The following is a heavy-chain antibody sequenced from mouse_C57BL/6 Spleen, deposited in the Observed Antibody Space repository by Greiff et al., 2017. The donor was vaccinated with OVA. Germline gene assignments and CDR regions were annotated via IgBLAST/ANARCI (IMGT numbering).Heavy chain of an antibody. V-gene: IGHV14-4*01. CDR3: TTNYDYDEAY. CDR2: IDPENGDT. J-gene: IGHJ3*01. D-gene: IGHD2-4*01. CDR1: GFNIKDDY. Sequence: EVQLQQSGAELVRPGASVKLSCTASGFNIKDDYMHWVKQRSEQGLEWIGWIDPENGDTEYASKFQGKATITADTSSNTAYLQLSSLTAEDTAVYYCTTNYDYDEAYWGQGTLVTVSA.